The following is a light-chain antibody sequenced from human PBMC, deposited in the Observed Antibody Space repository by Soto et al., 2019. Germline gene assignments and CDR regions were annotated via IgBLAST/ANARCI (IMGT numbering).Light chain of an antibody. CDR2: GAS. J-gene: IGKJ5*01. CDR3: QQYNNWPRP. CDR1: QSVSSN. V-gene: IGKV3-15*01. Sequence: IVMTQCPATLSVSPGERATLSCRASQSVSSNLAWYQQKPGQAPRLLIYGASTRATGIPARFSGSGSGTEFTLTISSLQSEDFAVYYCQQYNNWPRPFGQGTRLEIK.